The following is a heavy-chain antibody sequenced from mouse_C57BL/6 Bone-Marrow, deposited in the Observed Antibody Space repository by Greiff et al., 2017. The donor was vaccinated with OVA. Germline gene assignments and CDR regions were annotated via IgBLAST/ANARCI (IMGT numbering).Heavy chain of an antibody. CDR3: AREGSNSYYFDY. CDR1: GFTFSSYA. V-gene: IGHV5-4*01. CDR2: ISDGGSYT. J-gene: IGHJ2*01. D-gene: IGHD2-5*01. Sequence: EVQVVESGGGLVKPGGSLKLSCAASGFTFSSYAMSWVRQTPEKRLEWVATISDGGSYTYYPDNVKGRFTISRDNAKNNLYLQMSHLKSEDTAMYYCAREGSNSYYFDYWGQGTTLTVSS.